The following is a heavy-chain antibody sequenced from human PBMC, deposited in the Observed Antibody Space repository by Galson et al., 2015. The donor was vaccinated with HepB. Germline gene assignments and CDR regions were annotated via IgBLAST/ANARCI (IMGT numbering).Heavy chain of an antibody. V-gene: IGHV3-30*04. CDR2: ISYDGSNK. J-gene: IGHJ4*02. D-gene: IGHD3-9*01. CDR1: GFSFSSYA. CDR3: ARDKRPLRYFDWLLTGHASFDY. Sequence: SLRLSCAASGFSFSSYAMHWVSQALLQGLERSAVISYDGSNKYYADSVKGRFTISRDNSKNTLYLQMNSLRAEETAVYYCARDKRPLRYFDWLLTGHASFDYWGQGTLVTVSS.